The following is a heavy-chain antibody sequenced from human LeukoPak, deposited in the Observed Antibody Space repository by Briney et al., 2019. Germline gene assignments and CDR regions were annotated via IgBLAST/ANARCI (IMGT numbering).Heavy chain of an antibody. CDR1: GYTFTSYA. D-gene: IGHD5-12*01. Sequence: ASVKVSCKASGYTFTSYAMNWVRQAPGQGLEWMGWINTNTGNPTYAQGFTGRFVFSLDTSVSTAYLQISSLKDEDTAAYYCPRGYSAYEFGWFDPWGQGTLVTVSS. CDR3: PRGYSAYEFGWFDP. J-gene: IGHJ5*02. V-gene: IGHV7-4-1*02. CDR2: INTNTGNP.